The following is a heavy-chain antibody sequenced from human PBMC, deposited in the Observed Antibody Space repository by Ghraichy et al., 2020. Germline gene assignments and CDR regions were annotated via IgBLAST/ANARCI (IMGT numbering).Heavy chain of an antibody. Sequence: VKVSCKASGYTFTSYGISWVRQAPGQGLEWMGWISAYNGNTNYAQKLQGRVTMTTDTSTSTAYMELRSLRSDDTAVYYCAINYDYVWGSYRTVDYWGQGTLVTVSS. CDR3: AINYDYVWGSYRTVDY. CDR2: ISAYNGNT. CDR1: GYTFTSYG. J-gene: IGHJ4*02. V-gene: IGHV1-18*01. D-gene: IGHD3-16*02.